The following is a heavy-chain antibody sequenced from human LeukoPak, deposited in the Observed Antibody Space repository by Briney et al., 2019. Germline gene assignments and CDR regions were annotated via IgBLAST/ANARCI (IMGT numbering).Heavy chain of an antibody. Sequence: PGGSLRLSCAASGFTFSNAWMSWVRQAREKGLEWVGRIKSKTDGGTTDYAAPVKGRFTISRDDSKNTLYLQMNSLKTEDTAVYYCTTEGLELQFDSWGQGTLVTVSS. V-gene: IGHV3-15*01. J-gene: IGHJ4*02. CDR1: GFTFSNAW. D-gene: IGHD1-7*01. CDR3: TTEGLELQFDS. CDR2: IKSKTDGGTT.